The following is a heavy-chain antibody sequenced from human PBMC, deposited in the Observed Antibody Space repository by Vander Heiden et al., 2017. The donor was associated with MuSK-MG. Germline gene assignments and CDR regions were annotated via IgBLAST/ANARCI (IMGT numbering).Heavy chain of an antibody. D-gene: IGHD5-12*01. CDR3: AREDGYADAFDI. J-gene: IGHJ3*02. CDR2: ISSSSSYI. V-gene: IGHV3-21*01. CDR1: GFAYSSYR. Sequence: EVQLVEAGGGLVKPGGALRLSCAASGFAYSSYRLNWVRQAPGKGLVWVSSISSSSSYIYYADSVKGRFTISRDNAKNSLYLQMNSLRAEDTAVYYCAREDGYADAFDIWGQGTMVTVSS.